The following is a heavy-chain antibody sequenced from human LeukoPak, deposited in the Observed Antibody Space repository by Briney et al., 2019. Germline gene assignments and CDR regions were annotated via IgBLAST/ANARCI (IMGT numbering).Heavy chain of an antibody. CDR1: GFTFSSYA. CDR2: ISYDGSNK. J-gene: IGHJ4*02. V-gene: IGHV3-30-3*01. D-gene: IGHD1-1*01. Sequence: PGGSLRLSCAASGFTFSSYAMHWVRQAPGKGLEWVAVISYDGSNKYYADSVKGRFTISRGNSKNTLYLQMNSLRAEDTAVYYCARVVQLERHFDYWGQGTLVTVSS. CDR3: ARVVQLERHFDY.